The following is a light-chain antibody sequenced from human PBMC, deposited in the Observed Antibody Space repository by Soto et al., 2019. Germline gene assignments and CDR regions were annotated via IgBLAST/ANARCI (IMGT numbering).Light chain of an antibody. Sequence: QSVLTQPASVSGSPRQSITISCTGTSSDVGAYNYVSWYQQHPGKVPKLMIYDVSNRPSGVSNRFSGSKSGNTASLTISGLQAEDEADYYCSSYTSSSTWVFGGGTNSPS. V-gene: IGLV2-14*01. J-gene: IGLJ3*02. CDR2: DVS. CDR3: SSYTSSSTWV. CDR1: SSDVGAYNY.